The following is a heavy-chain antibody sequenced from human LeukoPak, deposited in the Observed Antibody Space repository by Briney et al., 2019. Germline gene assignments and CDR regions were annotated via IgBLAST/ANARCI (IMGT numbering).Heavy chain of an antibody. J-gene: IGHJ3*01. CDR3: ARDLYYYGSGSYYDVFDV. CDR1: GYTFSTYG. V-gene: IGHV1-18*01. D-gene: IGHD3-10*01. CDR2: ISAYKGNT. Sequence: ASVKDSFKASGYTFSTYGISWVRQAPGQGLEWMGWISAYKGNTYYAQKLQGRVTMTTDTSTSTAYMELRSLRSDDTAIYYCARDLYYYGSGSYYDVFDVWGQGTMVTVSS.